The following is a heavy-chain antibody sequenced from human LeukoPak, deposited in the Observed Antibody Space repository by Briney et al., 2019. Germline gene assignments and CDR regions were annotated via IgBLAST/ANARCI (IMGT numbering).Heavy chain of an antibody. Sequence: GGSLRLSCAASGFTFSHYWMHWVRQAPGKGLVWVSHIKTDGSITAYADSVKGRFTISRDNAKNTLSLQMNSLRAEDTAVYYCARDLGGSAGYWGQGTLVTVSS. CDR2: IKTDGSIT. J-gene: IGHJ4*02. D-gene: IGHD2-15*01. CDR3: ARDLGGSAGY. CDR1: GFTFSHYW. V-gene: IGHV3-74*01.